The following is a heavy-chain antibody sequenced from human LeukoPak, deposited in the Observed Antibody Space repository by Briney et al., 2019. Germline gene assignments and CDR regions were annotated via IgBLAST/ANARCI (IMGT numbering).Heavy chain of an antibody. J-gene: IGHJ3*01. Sequence: SETLSLTCTVSGGSITSHYWSWIRQPPGKRLEWIGYMFYTGRTNYSPSLNSRVTISVDTSKKQFSLKLSSVTAADTAVYFCARHRLEMASTHDASDLWGQGTMVTVSS. D-gene: IGHD5-24*01. CDR1: GGSITSHY. CDR3: ARHRLEMASTHDASDL. CDR2: MFYTGRT. V-gene: IGHV4-59*08.